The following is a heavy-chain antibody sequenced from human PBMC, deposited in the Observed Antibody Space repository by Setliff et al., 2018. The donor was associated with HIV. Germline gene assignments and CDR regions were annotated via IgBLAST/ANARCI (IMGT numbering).Heavy chain of an antibody. V-gene: IGHV1-18*01. CDR1: GYNFSSNG. Sequence: ASVKVSCKASGYNFSSNGISWVRQAPGQGLEWMGWINIRNGNTNYAQKFQGRVTITTDESTSTAYMELSSLRSEDTAVYYCARAYDASYWYFDLWGRGTLVTVSS. D-gene: IGHD2-21*01. CDR2: INIRNGNT. CDR3: ARAYDASYWYFDL. J-gene: IGHJ2*01.